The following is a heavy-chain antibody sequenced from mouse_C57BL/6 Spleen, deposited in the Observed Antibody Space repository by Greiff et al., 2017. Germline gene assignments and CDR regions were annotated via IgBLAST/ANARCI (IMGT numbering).Heavy chain of an antibody. CDR2: INPNNGGT. CDR3: ARGRGAYGNYVPWYFDV. D-gene: IGHD2-1*01. Sequence: EVQLQQSGPELVKPGASVKISCKASGYTFTDYYMNWVKQSHGKSLEWIGDINPNNGGTSYNQKFKGKATLTVDKSSSTAYMELRSLTSEDSAVYYCARGRGAYGNYVPWYFDVWGTGTTVTVSS. V-gene: IGHV1-26*01. J-gene: IGHJ1*03. CDR1: GYTFTDYY.